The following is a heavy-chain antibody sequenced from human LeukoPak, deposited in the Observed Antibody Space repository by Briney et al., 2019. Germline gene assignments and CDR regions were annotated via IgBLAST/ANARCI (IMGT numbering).Heavy chain of an antibody. D-gene: IGHD2-2*01. CDR2: INHSGST. CDR1: GGSFGGYY. J-gene: IGHJ3*02. V-gene: IGHV4-34*01. CDR3: ARFGLSLVVPAAIYGLGAFDI. Sequence: PSETLSLTCAVYGGSFGGYYWSWIRQPPGKGLEWIGEINHSGSTNYNPSLKSRVTISVDTSKNQFSLKLSSVTAADTAVYYCARFGLSLVVPAAIYGLGAFDIWGQGTMVTVSS.